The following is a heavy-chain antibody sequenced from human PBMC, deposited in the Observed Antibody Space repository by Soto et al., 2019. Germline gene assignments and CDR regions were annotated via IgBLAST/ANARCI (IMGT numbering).Heavy chain of an antibody. J-gene: IGHJ6*02. Sequence: QVQLMESGGGVVQPGRSLRLSCAASGFTFSSYGMYWVRQAPSRGLGWVAVISYDGIRKFYGDSVKGRFTISRDNSQNTVYLQMNSLRAEDTAVYYCVKDRRTEAYGMEVWGQGTTVTVSS. CDR2: ISYDGIRK. CDR1: GFTFSSYG. CDR3: VKDRRTEAYGMEV. V-gene: IGHV3-30*18. D-gene: IGHD2-21*01.